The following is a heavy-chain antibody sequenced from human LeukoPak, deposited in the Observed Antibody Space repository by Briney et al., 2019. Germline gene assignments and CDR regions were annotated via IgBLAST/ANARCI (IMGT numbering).Heavy chain of an antibody. Sequence: SQTLSLTRTVSGGSISSGDYYWSWIRQPPGKGLEWIGYIYYSGSTYYNPSLKSRVTISVDTTKNQFSLKLSSVTAADTAVYYCAGRAEVRAYYFDYWGQGTLVTVSS. CDR3: AGRAEVRAYYFDY. V-gene: IGHV4-30-4*08. CDR2: IYYSGST. D-gene: IGHD2-2*01. J-gene: IGHJ4*02. CDR1: GGSISSGDYY.